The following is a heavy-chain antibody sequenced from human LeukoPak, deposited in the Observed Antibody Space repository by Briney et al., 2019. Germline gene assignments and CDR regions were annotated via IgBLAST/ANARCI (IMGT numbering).Heavy chain of an antibody. CDR3: ARDPAIPSRVPYYYDSWAPEDY. J-gene: IGHJ4*02. D-gene: IGHD3-22*01. CDR2: INPSGGST. CDR1: GYTFTSYY. Sequence: ASVKVSCKASGYTFTSYYMHWVRQAPGQGLEWMGIINPSGGSTSYAQKFQGRVTMTGDMSTSTVYMELSSLRSEDTAVYYCARDPAIPSRVPYYYDSWAPEDYWGQGTLVTVSS. V-gene: IGHV1-46*01.